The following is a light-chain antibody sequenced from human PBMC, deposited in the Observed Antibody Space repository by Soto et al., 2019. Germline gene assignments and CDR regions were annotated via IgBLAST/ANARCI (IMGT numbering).Light chain of an antibody. CDR1: SSNIGSNT. CDR2: SNN. V-gene: IGLV1-44*01. CDR3: AAWDDSLNGVV. Sequence: QSVLTQPPSASGTPGQRVTISCSGSSSNIGSNTVNWYQQLPGTAPKLLIYSNNQQPSGVPSRLSGSKYGSSASLAISWLQPEDEADYYCAAWDDSLNGVVFGGGTKLTVL. J-gene: IGLJ2*01.